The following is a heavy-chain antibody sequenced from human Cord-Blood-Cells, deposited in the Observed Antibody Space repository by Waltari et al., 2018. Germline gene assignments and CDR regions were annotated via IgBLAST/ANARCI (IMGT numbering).Heavy chain of an antibody. CDR2: ISSSGSTI. CDR3: ARGSGDIVVVPAAMYFQH. J-gene: IGHJ1*01. D-gene: IGHD2-2*01. Sequence: EVQLVESGGGLVQPGGSLRLSCAASGCTFSSYEMNWVRQAPGKGLEWVSYISSSGSTIYYADSVKGRFTISRDNAKNSLYLQMNSLRAEDTAVYYCARGSGDIVVVPAAMYFQHWGQGTLVTVSS. CDR1: GCTFSSYE. V-gene: IGHV3-48*03.